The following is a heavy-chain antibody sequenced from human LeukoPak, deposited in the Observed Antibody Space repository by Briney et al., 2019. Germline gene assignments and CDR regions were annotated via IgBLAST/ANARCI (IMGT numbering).Heavy chain of an antibody. CDR3: ARVTIWYYDILTGYSTEYYFDY. V-gene: IGHV1-18*01. CDR2: ISAYNGNT. D-gene: IGHD3-9*01. Sequence: ASVKVSCKASGYTFTSYGISWVRRAPGQGLEWMGWISAYNGNTNYAQKLQGRVTMTTDTSTSTAYMELRSLRSDDTAVYYCARVTIWYYDILTGYSTEYYFDYWGQGTLVTVSS. J-gene: IGHJ4*02. CDR1: GYTFTSYG.